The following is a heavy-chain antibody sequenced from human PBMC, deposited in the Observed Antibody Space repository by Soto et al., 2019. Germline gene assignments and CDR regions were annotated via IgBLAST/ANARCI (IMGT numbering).Heavy chain of an antibody. Sequence: SETLSLTRTVSGGSISSGGYYWSWIRQHPGKGLEWIGYIYYSGSTYYNPSLKSRVTISVDTSKNQFSLKLSSVTAADTAVYYCARVRNSYGRFDYWGQGTLVTVSS. CDR3: ARVRNSYGRFDY. D-gene: IGHD5-18*01. CDR1: GGSISSGGYY. J-gene: IGHJ4*02. V-gene: IGHV4-31*03. CDR2: IYYSGST.